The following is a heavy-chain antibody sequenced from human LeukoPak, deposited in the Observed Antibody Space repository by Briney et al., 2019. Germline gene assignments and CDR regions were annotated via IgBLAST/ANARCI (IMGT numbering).Heavy chain of an antibody. CDR3: ARDLVGYSTSWFNWFDP. CDR2: INYSGST. D-gene: IGHD6-13*01. V-gene: IGHV4-59*01. J-gene: IGHJ5*02. CDR1: GGSISSYY. Sequence: PSETLSLTCTVSGGSISSYYWSWIPQPPGKGLECSGYINYSGSTNHNPSLKSRVIISEDTSKNQFSLRLSSATAADTAVYYCARDLVGYSTSWFNWFDPWGQGTLVTVPS.